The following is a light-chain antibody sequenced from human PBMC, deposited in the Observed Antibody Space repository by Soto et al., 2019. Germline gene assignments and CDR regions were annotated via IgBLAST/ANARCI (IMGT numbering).Light chain of an antibody. Sequence: IQLTQSPSSLSASVGDRVTITCRASQGISDFLAWYQQKPGKAPKLLIDAASTLQSGVPSRFSGSRSGTEFILTISSLQPEDFAAYSCQQVNSFPLTFGGGTKVEIK. J-gene: IGKJ4*01. CDR3: QQVNSFPLT. V-gene: IGKV1-9*01. CDR1: QGISDF. CDR2: AAS.